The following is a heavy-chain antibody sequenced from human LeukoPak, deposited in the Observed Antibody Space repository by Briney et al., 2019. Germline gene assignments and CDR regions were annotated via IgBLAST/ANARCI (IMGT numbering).Heavy chain of an antibody. V-gene: IGHV4-59*08. J-gene: IGHJ4*02. Sequence: SETLSLTCTVSGVSISSYYWTWIRQPPEKGLEWIGYIYYSGSANYNPSLKSRVTISVDTSKNQFSLKLSSVTAADTAVYYCARRGNGSFYYFDDWGQGTLVTVSS. D-gene: IGHD1-26*01. CDR2: IYYSGSA. CDR1: GVSISSYY. CDR3: ARRGNGSFYYFDD.